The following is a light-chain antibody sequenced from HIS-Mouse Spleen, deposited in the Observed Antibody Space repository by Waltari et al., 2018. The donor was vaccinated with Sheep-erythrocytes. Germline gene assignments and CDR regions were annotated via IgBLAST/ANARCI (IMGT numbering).Light chain of an antibody. V-gene: IGLV2-11*01. CDR2: DVS. CDR1: SSDVGRSNF. CDR3: CSYAGSYNHV. Sequence: QSALTQPRSVSGSPAPSVTISCTGTSSDVGRSNFVSWYQQHPGKAPKLMIYDVSKRPSGVPDRFSGSKSGNTASLTISGLQAEDEADYYCCSYAGSYNHVFATGTKVTVL. J-gene: IGLJ1*01.